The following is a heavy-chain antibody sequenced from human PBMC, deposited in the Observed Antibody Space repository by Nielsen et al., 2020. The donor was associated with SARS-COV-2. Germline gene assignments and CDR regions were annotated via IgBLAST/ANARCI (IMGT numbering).Heavy chain of an antibody. J-gene: IGHJ6*02. CDR2: IYYRSKWFY. CDR3: TRDPGYYHGMDV. V-gene: IGHV6-1*01. CDR1: GDSVSSSSVA. Sequence: SQTHSLTCVISGDSVSSSSVAWNWIRQSPSRGLEWLGRIYYRSKWFYEYATFVRSRITIDPDTSKNHFSLHLNSVTSEDTAMYYCTRDPGYYHGMDVWGQGTTVIVSS.